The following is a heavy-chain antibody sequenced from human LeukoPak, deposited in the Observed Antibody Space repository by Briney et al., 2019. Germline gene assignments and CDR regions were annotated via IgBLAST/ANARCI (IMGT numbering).Heavy chain of an antibody. V-gene: IGHV1-2*02. J-gene: IGHJ4*02. CDR1: GYTFTDYY. CDR3: ALLFSSTWYRFDS. D-gene: IGHD6-13*01. Sequence: GASVKVSCKASGYTFTDYYIHWVRQAPGQGLEWMGWVNPNSGDTNHAHKFQGRVTMTGDTSISTAYMDLNRVRSDDTAVYYCALLFSSTWYRFDSWGQGTLVTVSS. CDR2: VNPNSGDT.